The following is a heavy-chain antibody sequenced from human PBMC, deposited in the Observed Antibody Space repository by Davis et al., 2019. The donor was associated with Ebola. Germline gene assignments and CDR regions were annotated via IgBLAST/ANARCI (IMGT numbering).Heavy chain of an antibody. V-gene: IGHV3-48*03. CDR3: ARGGFLEWLLS. Sequence: GESLKIPCEASGFTFSSYEMNRLRLAPGKGLEWVSYISSCGSTIYYADSLKGRFTNSRDNAKNSLYLQMNSLRAEDTAVYYCARGGFLEWLLSWGQGTLVTVAS. J-gene: IGHJ4*02. CDR2: ISSCGSTI. D-gene: IGHD3-3*01. CDR1: GFTFSSYE.